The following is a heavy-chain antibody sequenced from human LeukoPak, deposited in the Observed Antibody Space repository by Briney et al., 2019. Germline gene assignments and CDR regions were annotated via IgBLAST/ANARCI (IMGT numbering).Heavy chain of an antibody. CDR1: GYTFTSYD. D-gene: IGHD2-2*01. J-gene: IGHJ5*02. V-gene: IGHV1-8*01. Sequence: GASVKVSCKASGYTFTSYDINWVRQATGQGLEWMGWMNPNSGNTGYAQKFQGRVTMTRDTSTSTVYMELSSLRSEDTAVYYCARESLIVVVPAAIAHIRGSWFDPWGQGTLVTVSS. CDR3: ARESLIVVVPAAIAHIRGSWFDP. CDR2: MNPNSGNT.